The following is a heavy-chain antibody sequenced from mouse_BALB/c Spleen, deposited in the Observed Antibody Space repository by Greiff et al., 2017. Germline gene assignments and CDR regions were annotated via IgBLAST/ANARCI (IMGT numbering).Heavy chain of an antibody. Sequence: EVMLVESGGGLVQPGGSLKLSCAASGFTFSSYTMSWVRQTPEKRLEWVAYISNGGGSTNYPDTVKGRFTISRDNAKNTLYLQMSSLKSEDTAMYYCARDGYYEGAMDYWGQGTSVTVSS. J-gene: IGHJ4*01. CDR1: GFTFSSYT. CDR3: ARDGYYEGAMDY. V-gene: IGHV5-12-2*01. D-gene: IGHD2-3*01. CDR2: ISNGGGST.